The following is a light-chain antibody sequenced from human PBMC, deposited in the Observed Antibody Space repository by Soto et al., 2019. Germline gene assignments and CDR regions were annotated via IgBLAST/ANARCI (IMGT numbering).Light chain of an antibody. CDR1: SSNIGAGYD. V-gene: IGLV1-40*01. CDR2: GNS. CDR3: QYYDIYLISPYV. Sequence: QSALTQPPSVSGAPGQRVTISCTGSSSNIGAGYDVHWYQQLPGTAPKLLIYGNSNRPSGVPDRFSGSKSGTSASLAITGLQAEDDFFNYSQYYDIYLISPYVSGTG. J-gene: IGLJ1*01.